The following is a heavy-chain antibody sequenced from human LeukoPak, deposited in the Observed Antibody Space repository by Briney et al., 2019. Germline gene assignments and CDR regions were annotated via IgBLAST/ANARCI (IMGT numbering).Heavy chain of an antibody. J-gene: IGHJ4*02. D-gene: IGHD2-15*01. CDR2: IYYSGST. V-gene: IGHV4-59*12. CDR3: ARGPRGYCSGGSCPS. Sequence: SETLSLTCTVSGGSISSYYWSWIRQPPGKGLEWIGYIYYSGSTNYNPSLKSRVTISVDTSKNQFSLKLSSVTAADTAVYYCARGPRGYCSGGSCPSWGQGTLVTVSS. CDR1: GGSISSYY.